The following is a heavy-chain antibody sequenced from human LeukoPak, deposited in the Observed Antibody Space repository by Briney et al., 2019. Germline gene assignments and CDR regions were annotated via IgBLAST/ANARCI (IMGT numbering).Heavy chain of an antibody. D-gene: IGHD4-23*01. CDR2: IYYSGST. CDR3: ARDGGNSGGDFDY. Sequence: PSETLSLTCTVSGGSISSYYWSWIRQPPGKGLEWIGYIYYSGSTNYNPSLKSRVTISVDTSKNQFSLKLSSVTAADTAVYYCARDGGNSGGDFDYWGQGTLVTVSS. J-gene: IGHJ4*02. CDR1: GGSISSYY. V-gene: IGHV4-59*01.